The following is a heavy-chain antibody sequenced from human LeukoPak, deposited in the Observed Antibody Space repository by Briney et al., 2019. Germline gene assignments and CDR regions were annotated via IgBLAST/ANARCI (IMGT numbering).Heavy chain of an antibody. CDR2: ISAYNGNT. V-gene: IGHV1-18*01. Sequence: ASVKVSCKASGYTFTSYGISWVRQAPGQGLEWMGWISAYNGNTNYAQKFQGRVTITTDESTSTAYMELSSLRSEDTAVYYCARDLIHIAARRGNWFDPWGQGTLVTVSS. CDR3: ARDLIHIAARRGNWFDP. J-gene: IGHJ5*02. D-gene: IGHD6-6*01. CDR1: GYTFTSYG.